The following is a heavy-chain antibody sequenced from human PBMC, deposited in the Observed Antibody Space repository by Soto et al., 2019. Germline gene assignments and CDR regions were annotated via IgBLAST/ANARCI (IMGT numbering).Heavy chain of an antibody. CDR3: ASLYGDYVPY. J-gene: IGHJ4*02. V-gene: IGHV4-39*01. CDR1: GDSISSSSYY. Sequence: QLQLQESGPGLVKPSETLSLTCSVSGDSISSSSYYWGWIRQPPGKGLEWIGTINYSGSTYYNPSRKCRVTISGDTSKNQFSRKVSAVTAADTAVYYCASLYGDYVPYWGQGILVSVSS. D-gene: IGHD4-17*01. CDR2: INYSGST.